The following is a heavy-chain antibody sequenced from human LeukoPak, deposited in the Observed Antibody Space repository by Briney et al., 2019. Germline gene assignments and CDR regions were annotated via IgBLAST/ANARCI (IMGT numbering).Heavy chain of an antibody. CDR1: GFTFRSYW. CDR2: IKQDGSEE. V-gene: IGHV3-7*01. Sequence: GSLRLSCAASGFTFRSYWMTWVRQAPGKGLEWVANIKQDGSEEYYVDSVKGRFTISRDNAKNLVYLEMNSLRAEDTAVYYCARVPGEMGATLAYLDYWGQGTLVFVSS. J-gene: IGHJ4*02. CDR3: ARVPGEMGATLAYLDY. D-gene: IGHD1-26*01.